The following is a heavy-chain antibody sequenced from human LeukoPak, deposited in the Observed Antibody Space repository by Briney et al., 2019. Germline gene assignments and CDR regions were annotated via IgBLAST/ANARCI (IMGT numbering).Heavy chain of an antibody. CDR1: GFTFSSYW. Sequence: PGGSLRLSCAASGFTFSSYWIHWVRQAPGKGLVWVSHINSDGSSATYADSVNGRLTISRDNAKNTVYLEMNSLRAEDTAVYYCARGGVGCFDYWGQGALVTVPS. V-gene: IGHV3-74*01. D-gene: IGHD6-19*01. CDR3: ARGGVGCFDY. J-gene: IGHJ4*02. CDR2: INSDGSSA.